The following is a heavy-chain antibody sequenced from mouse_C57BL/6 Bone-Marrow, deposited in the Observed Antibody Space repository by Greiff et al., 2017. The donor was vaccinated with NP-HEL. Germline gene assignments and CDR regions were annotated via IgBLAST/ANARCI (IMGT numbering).Heavy chain of an antibody. CDR3: TTEDGSTPFAY. V-gene: IGHV14-1*01. J-gene: IGHJ3*01. CDR2: IDPEDGDT. D-gene: IGHD2-3*01. CDR1: GFNIKDYY. Sequence: VQLKQSGAELVRPGASVKLSCTASGFNIKDYYMHWVKQRPEQGLEWIGRIDPEDGDTEYAPKFQGKATMTADTSSNTAYLQLSSLTSEDTAVYYCTTEDGSTPFAYWGQGTLVTVSA.